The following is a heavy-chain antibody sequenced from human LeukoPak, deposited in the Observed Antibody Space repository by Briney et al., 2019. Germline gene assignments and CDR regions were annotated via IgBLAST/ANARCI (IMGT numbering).Heavy chain of an antibody. V-gene: IGHV3-66*03. CDR1: GLTGSHNY. J-gene: IGHJ4*02. Sequence: GGSLRLSCAASGLTGSHNYVSWVRQAPGKGLEWVSAIHTSGDTCYADSVKGRLTISRDNSKNTLYLQMNSLRAEDTAVYYCARDPDYGDYVSSLDYWGQGTLVTVSS. D-gene: IGHD4-17*01. CDR3: ARDPDYGDYVSSLDY. CDR2: IHTSGDT.